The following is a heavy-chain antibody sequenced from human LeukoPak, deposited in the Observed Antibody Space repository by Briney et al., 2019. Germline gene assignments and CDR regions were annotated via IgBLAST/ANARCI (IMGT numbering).Heavy chain of an antibody. CDR3: AKDSGSYYSWQSGTLDY. Sequence: GGTLRLSCAASGFTFNRYGMSWVRQAPGKGLEWVSAISGSGGTTYYADSVKGRFTISRDNSKNTLYLQINSLRGEDTAVYYCAKDSGSYYSWQSGTLDYWGQGTLVTVSS. CDR2: ISGSGGTT. J-gene: IGHJ4*02. D-gene: IGHD1-26*01. V-gene: IGHV3-23*01. CDR1: GFTFNRYG.